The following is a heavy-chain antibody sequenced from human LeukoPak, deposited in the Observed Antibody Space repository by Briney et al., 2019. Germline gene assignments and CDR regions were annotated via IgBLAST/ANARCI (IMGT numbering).Heavy chain of an antibody. CDR1: GVSISSSDW. J-gene: IGHJ4*02. Sequence: PSETLSLTCAVPGVSISSSDWWTWVRQTPGTGLAWLGEIHHSGTTNYNPSLKSRVVISVDKSKNQFSLRLKSVTAADTAMYYCARMMPATPDYFDCWGQGTLITVSS. V-gene: IGHV4-4*02. CDR2: IHHSGTT. D-gene: IGHD2-15*01. CDR3: ARMMPATPDYFDC.